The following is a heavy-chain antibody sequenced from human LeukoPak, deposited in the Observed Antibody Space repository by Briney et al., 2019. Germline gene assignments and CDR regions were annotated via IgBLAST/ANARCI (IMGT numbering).Heavy chain of an antibody. Sequence: NPSETLSLTCIVSGGSISSGSYYRSWIRQPAGKGLEWVGRIYTSGSTNYNPSLKSRVTISVDTSKNQFSLSLSSVTAADTAVYYCARDNWTAAAGYYYHMDVWGKGTTVTVSS. CDR1: GGSISSGSYY. J-gene: IGHJ6*03. V-gene: IGHV4-61*02. CDR3: ARDNWTAAAGYYYHMDV. CDR2: IYTSGST. D-gene: IGHD6-13*01.